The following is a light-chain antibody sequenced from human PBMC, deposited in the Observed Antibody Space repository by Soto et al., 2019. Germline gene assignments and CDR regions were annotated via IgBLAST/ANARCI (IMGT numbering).Light chain of an antibody. Sequence: QSVLTQPRSVSGSPGQSVTISCTGTSSDVGGYNYVSWYQQHPGKAPKLMIYDVSKRPSGVPDRFSGSKSGNTASLTISGLHAEDEAAYYCCSSAASYVFGTGTEVTDL. CDR3: CSSAASYV. CDR1: SSDVGGYNY. CDR2: DVS. J-gene: IGLJ1*01. V-gene: IGLV2-11*01.